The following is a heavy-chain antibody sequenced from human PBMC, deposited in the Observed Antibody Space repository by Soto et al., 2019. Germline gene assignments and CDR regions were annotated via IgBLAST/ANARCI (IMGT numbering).Heavy chain of an antibody. D-gene: IGHD6-13*01. CDR3: VLLAGYSSSWSPNNLDY. J-gene: IGHJ4*02. CDR2: IIPIFGTA. Sequence: SVKVSCKASGGTFSSYAISWVRQAPGQGLEWMGGIIPIFGTANYAQKFQGRVTITADESTSTAYMELSSLRSEDTAVYYCVLLAGYSSSWSPNNLDYWGQGTLVTVSS. V-gene: IGHV1-69*13. CDR1: GGTFSSYA.